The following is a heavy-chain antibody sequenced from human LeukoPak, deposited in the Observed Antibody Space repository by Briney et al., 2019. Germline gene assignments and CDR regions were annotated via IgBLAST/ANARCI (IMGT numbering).Heavy chain of an antibody. CDR1: GFTFSGYS. J-gene: IGHJ4*02. V-gene: IGHV3-21*01. CDR3: ARADWDTAMIDY. CDR2: ISSGSDYI. Sequence: PGGSLRLSCAASGFTFSGYSMNWVRQAPGQGLEWVSSISSGSDYIYYADSVEGRFTISRDNTKNSLYLQMNSLRAEDTAVYYCARADWDTAMIDYWGQGTLVTVSS. D-gene: IGHD5-18*01.